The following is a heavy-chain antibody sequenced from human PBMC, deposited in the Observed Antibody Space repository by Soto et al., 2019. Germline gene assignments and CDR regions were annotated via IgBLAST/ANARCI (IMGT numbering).Heavy chain of an antibody. CDR1: GFTFYTYG. CDR2: IWYDGGTK. V-gene: IGHV3-33*08. Sequence: GGSLRLSCAASGFTFYTYGMHWVRQVPGKGLQWVAIIWYDGGTKYYADSVKGRFTISRDNSKNTLYLQMNSLRAEDTAVYYCARVLPLGRCVYSSGLDLYFDYWGQGTLVTVSS. D-gene: IGHD6-19*01. J-gene: IGHJ4*02. CDR3: ARVLPLGRCVYSSGLDLYFDY.